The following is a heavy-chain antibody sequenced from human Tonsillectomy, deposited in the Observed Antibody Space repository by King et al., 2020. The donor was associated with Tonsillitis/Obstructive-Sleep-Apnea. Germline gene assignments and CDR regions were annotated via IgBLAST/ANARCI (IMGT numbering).Heavy chain of an antibody. D-gene: IGHD3-3*01. V-gene: IGHV4-4*02. J-gene: IGHJ5*02. CDR3: ARASYDFWSGPRGWFDP. CDR1: GGAISSSNW. CDR2: IYHSGST. Sequence: VQLQESGPGLVKTSGTLSLTCAVSGGAISSSNWWSWVRQPPGKGLEWIGEIYHSGSTNYNPSLKSRVTISVDKSKNQFSLKLSSVTAADTAVYYCARASYDFWSGPRGWFDPWGQGTLVTVSS.